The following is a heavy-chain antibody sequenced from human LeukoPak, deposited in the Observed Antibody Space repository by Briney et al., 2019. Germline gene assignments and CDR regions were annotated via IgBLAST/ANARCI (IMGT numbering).Heavy chain of an antibody. CDR3: ARDLGSGFSSYGMDV. V-gene: IGHV4-39*07. J-gene: IGHJ6*02. CDR2: IYYSGST. CDR1: GGSISSSSYY. Sequence: PSETLSLTCTVSGGSISSSSYYWGWIRQPPGKGLEWIGSIYYSGSTYYNPSLKSRVTISVDTSKNQFSLKLSSVTAADTAVYYCARDLGSGFSSYGMDVWGQGTTVTVSS. D-gene: IGHD6-19*01.